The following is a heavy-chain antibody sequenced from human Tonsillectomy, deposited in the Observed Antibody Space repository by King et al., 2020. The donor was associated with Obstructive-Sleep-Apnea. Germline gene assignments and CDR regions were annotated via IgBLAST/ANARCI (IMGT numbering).Heavy chain of an antibody. CDR2: ITSNSDRV. D-gene: IGHD1-26*01. CDR3: VKDVQVGKELLRFYY. CDR1: GFTFDDYA. J-gene: IGHJ4*02. Sequence: VQLVESGGGLAQPGRSLRLSCAASGFTFDDYAMHWVRQAPGKGLEWVSSITSNSDRVGYGDSVKGRFTISRGNAKNSLYLQMNSFRAEDTALYYCVKDVQVGKELLRFYYWGQGTLVSVST. V-gene: IGHV3-9*01.